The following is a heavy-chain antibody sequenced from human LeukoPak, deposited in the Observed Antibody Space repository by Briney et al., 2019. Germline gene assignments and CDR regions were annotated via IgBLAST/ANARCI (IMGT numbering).Heavy chain of an antibody. CDR2: ISSDGTNK. J-gene: IGHJ4*02. CDR3: AMPLGSSWFPFEY. CDR1: GFSFSSYA. V-gene: IGHV3-30-3*01. D-gene: IGHD6-13*01. Sequence: GRSLRLSCAASGFSFSSYAMHWVRQAPGKRLEWVALISSDGTNKYYADSVKGRFTISRDNSKNTLYLQMNSLRPEDTAVYYSAMPLGSSWFPFEYGGQGTLVPVSS.